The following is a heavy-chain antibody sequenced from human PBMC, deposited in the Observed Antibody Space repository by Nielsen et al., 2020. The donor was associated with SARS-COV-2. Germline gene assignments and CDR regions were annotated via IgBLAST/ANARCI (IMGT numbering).Heavy chain of an antibody. J-gene: IGHJ3*02. CDR1: GGSISSYY. CDR2: IYISGIT. CDR3: ARAFSSWIVVVINAFDI. D-gene: IGHD3-22*01. V-gene: IGHV4-4*07. Sequence: GSLRLSCSVSGGSISSYYWSWIRQPAGKGLEWIGRIYISGITNYNPSLKSRVTMSEDMSKNQFSLKMSSVTAADTAVYYCARAFSSWIVVVINAFDIWGQGTMVTVSS.